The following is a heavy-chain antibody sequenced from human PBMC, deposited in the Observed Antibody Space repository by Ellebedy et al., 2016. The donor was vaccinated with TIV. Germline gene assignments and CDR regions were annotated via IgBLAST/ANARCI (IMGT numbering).Heavy chain of an antibody. CDR1: GGSISSYY. V-gene: IGHV4-59*12. D-gene: IGHD6-19*01. CDR2: IYYSGST. CDR3: ARRRSGWYPEDY. J-gene: IGHJ4*02. Sequence: SETLSLTCTVFGGSISSYYWSWIRQPPGKGLEWIGYIYYSGSTNYNPSLKSRVTVSVDTSKNQFSLKLSSVTAADTAVYYCARRRSGWYPEDYWGQGTLVTVSS.